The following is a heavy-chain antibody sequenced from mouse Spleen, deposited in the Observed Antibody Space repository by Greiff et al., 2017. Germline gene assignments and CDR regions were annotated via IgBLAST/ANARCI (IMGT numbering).Heavy chain of an antibody. V-gene: IGHV5-16*01. D-gene: IGHD1-1*01. Sequence: EVKVEESEGGLVQPGSSMKLSCTASGFTFSDYYMAWVRQVPEKGLEWVANINYDGSSTYYLDSLKSRFIISRDNAKNILYLQMSSLKSEDTATYYCARDEGDYYGSSYGFAYWGQGTLVTVSA. CDR1: GFTFSDYY. CDR2: INYDGSST. J-gene: IGHJ3*01. CDR3: ARDEGDYYGSSYGFAY.